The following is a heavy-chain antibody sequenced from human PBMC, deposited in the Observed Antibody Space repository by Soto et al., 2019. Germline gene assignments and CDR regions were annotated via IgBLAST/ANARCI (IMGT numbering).Heavy chain of an antibody. V-gene: IGHV3-7*03. CDR2: INQDGSER. CDR1: GLTLMNDW. Sequence: PGESLSLSCAGSGLTLMNDWLSWVRQAPGKGLEWVANINQDGSERYYVDSVRGRFTISRDNVENSLYLQLNSLRPEDTAVYYCAVYGYGVSAAAYWGQGTLVTVSS. J-gene: IGHJ4*02. D-gene: IGHD4-17*01. CDR3: AVYGYGVSAAAY.